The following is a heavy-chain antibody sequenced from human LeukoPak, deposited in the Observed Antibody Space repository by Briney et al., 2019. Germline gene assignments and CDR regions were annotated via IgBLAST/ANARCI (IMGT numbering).Heavy chain of an antibody. CDR3: ARIDYSNFDY. J-gene: IGHJ4*02. CDR1: GGSISSYY. D-gene: IGHD4-11*01. CDR2: IYYSGST. Sequence: SETLSLTYTVSGGSISSYYWSWIRQPPGKGLEWIGYIYYSGSTNYNPSLKSRVTISVDTSKNQFSLKLSSVTAADTAVYYCARIDYSNFDYWGQGTLVTVSS. V-gene: IGHV4-59*01.